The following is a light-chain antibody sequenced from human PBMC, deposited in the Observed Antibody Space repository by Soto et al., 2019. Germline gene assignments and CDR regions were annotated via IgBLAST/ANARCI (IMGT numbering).Light chain of an antibody. V-gene: IGKV1-39*01. Sequence: TLTQTFLSASVGVRVTNTCGARQSITIYLNWYQQKPGEAPNLLIFGASTLQSGVPSRFSVSGSGTGFTLTIGVSQPQHFGTYDCKGRYSRPPTFEQGTKIEI. CDR2: GAS. CDR3: KGRYSRPPT. J-gene: IGKJ1*01. CDR1: QSITIY.